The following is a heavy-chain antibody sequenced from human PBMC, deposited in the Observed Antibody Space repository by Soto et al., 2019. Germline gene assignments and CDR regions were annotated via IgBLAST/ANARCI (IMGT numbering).Heavy chain of an antibody. V-gene: IGHV1-46*01. CDR2: INPSGGST. CDR3: ARDESGTQAFDY. D-gene: IGHD1-26*01. CDR1: GDTFTTYY. Sequence: ASVKVSCKASGDTFTTYYMHWVRQAPGQGLEWMGIINPSGGSTSYAQKFQGRVTMTRDTSTSTVYMELSSLRSEDTAVYYCARDESGTQAFDYWGQGTLVTVSS. J-gene: IGHJ4*02.